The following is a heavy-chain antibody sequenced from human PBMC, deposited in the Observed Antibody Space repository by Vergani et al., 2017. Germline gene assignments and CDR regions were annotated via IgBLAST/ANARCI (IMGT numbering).Heavy chain of an antibody. CDR2: ISGSGCSK. V-gene: IGHV3-23*01. Sequence: EVQLLESGGGLVQPGGSLRLSCAASGFTFSSYAMSWVRQAPGKGLEWVSAISGSGCSKYYADSVKGRFTISRDNSKNTLYLQMNSLRAGDTAVSYCAKDRAVAGTHDYWGQGTLVTVSS. CDR1: GFTFSSYA. D-gene: IGHD6-19*01. CDR3: AKDRAVAGTHDY. J-gene: IGHJ4*02.